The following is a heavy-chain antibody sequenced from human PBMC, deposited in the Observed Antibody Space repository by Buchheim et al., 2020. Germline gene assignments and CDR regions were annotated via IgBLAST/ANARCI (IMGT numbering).Heavy chain of an antibody. Sequence: EVFLVESGGHLVQPGGSLRLSCAASGFPFGGYEMNWVRQAPGKGLECIAYISASGGRTYYVDSVRGRFTISRDNAKNSLYLQMNSLRAEDTAVYYCARAAGSPWGQGTL. J-gene: IGHJ5*02. CDR2: ISASGGRT. CDR3: ARAAGSP. D-gene: IGHD3-10*01. CDR1: GFPFGGYE. V-gene: IGHV3-48*03.